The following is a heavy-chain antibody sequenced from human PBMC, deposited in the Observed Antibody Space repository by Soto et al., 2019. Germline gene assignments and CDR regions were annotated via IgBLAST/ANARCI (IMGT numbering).Heavy chain of an antibody. V-gene: IGHV3-23*01. J-gene: IGHJ5*02. CDR3: AKSRTVTTNWLDA. CDR1: GFTFSSYA. CDR2: ISGSGGST. Sequence: GGSLRLSCAASGFTFSSYAMSWVRQAPGKGLEWVSAISGSGGSTYYADSVKGRFTISRDNSKNTLYLQMNSLRAEDTAVYSCAKSRTVTTNWLDAWGQGTLVTVSS. D-gene: IGHD4-17*01.